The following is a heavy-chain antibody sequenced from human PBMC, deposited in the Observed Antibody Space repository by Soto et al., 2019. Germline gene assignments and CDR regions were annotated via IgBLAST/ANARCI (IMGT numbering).Heavy chain of an antibody. CDR1: GFTFNNYA. Sequence: GGSLRLSCAASGFTFNNYALSWVRHTPEKGLEWVSGISGTGDNTYYADSVRGRFTISRDNSKNTLYLKMNSLRAEDTAVYYCAKCLAMEIMGADLDYWGQGTLVTVSS. V-gene: IGHV3-23*01. CDR2: ISGTGDNT. D-gene: IGHD1-26*01. CDR3: AKCLAMEIMGADLDY. J-gene: IGHJ4*02.